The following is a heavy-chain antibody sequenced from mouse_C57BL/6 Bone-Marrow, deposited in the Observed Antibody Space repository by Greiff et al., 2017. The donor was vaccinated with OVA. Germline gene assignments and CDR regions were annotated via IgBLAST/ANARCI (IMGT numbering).Heavy chain of an antibody. Sequence: QVQLQQPGAELVKPGASVTLSCKASGYTFTSYWMHWVKQRPVQGLEWIGMIHPNSGSTNYNEKFKSKATLTVDKSSSTAYMQLSSLTSEDSAVYYCARKRRSSRDYWGQGTTLTVSS. CDR1: GYTFTSYW. D-gene: IGHD1-1*01. J-gene: IGHJ2*01. CDR3: ARKRRSSRDY. CDR2: IHPNSGST. V-gene: IGHV1-64*01.